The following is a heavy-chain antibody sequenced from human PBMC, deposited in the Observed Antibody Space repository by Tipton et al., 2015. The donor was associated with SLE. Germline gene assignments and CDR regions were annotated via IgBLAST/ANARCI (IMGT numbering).Heavy chain of an antibody. CDR2: IYYSGST. V-gene: IGHV4-59*01. CDR1: GGSISSYY. D-gene: IGHD2-2*01. CDR3: AGDYGYCSSTSCYPWYLEL. Sequence: TLSLTCTVSGGSISSYYWSWIRQPPGKGLEWIGYIYYSGSTNDNPSLKSRVPISVDTSKNQFSLKLSSVTAADTTVYYCAGDYGYCSSTSCYPWYLELWCRGTLVTVS. J-gene: IGHJ2*01.